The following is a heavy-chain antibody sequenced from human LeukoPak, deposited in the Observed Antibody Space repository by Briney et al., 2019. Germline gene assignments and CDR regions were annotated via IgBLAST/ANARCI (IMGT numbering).Heavy chain of an antibody. CDR2: IGVTGDT. Sequence: GGSLRLSCAASGFTFSKDDFHWVRQAPGKGLEWVAAIGVTGDTYYADSVKGRFTISRDNSKNTLYLQMNSLRAEDTAVYYCANAVGTMVRGVIIIGYFDYWGQGTLVTVSS. J-gene: IGHJ4*02. CDR3: ANAVGTMVRGVIIIGYFDY. D-gene: IGHD3-10*01. CDR1: GFTFSKDD. V-gene: IGHV3-23*01.